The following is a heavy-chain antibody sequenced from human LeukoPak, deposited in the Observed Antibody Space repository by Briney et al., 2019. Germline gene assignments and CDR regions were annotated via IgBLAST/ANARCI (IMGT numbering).Heavy chain of an antibody. CDR3: RRVGYSYVINDWSRTCLGAHPTKYYYHMDV. CDR1: GGSFSGYY. J-gene: IGHJ6*03. V-gene: IGHV4-34*01. Sequence: SETLSLTCAVYGGSFSGYYWSWIRQPPGKGLEWIGEINHSGSTNYNPSLKSRVTMSGDTSKNQFSLKLSSVTAADTAVYCCRRVGYSYVINDWSRTCLGAHPTKYYYHMDVWAKGTTLTVSS. D-gene: IGHD5-18*01. CDR2: INHSGST.